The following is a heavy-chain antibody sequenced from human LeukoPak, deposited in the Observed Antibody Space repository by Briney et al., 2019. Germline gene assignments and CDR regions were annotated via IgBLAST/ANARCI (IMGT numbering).Heavy chain of an antibody. CDR3: AGRPRITIFGVVRFDP. V-gene: IGHV4-34*01. J-gene: IGHJ5*02. CDR2: INHSGST. D-gene: IGHD3-3*01. CDR1: GGSISSYY. Sequence: PSETLSLTCTVSGGSISSYYWSWIRQPPGKGLEWIGEINHSGSTNYNPSLKSRVTISVDTSKNQFSLKLSSVTAADTAVYYCAGRPRITIFGVVRFDPWGQGTLVTVSS.